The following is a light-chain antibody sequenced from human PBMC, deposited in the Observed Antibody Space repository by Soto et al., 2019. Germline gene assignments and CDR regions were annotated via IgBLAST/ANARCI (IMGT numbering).Light chain of an antibody. V-gene: IGKV3-15*01. J-gene: IGKJ3*01. CDR3: QQYNNWPPPFT. CDR2: GAS. Sequence: EIMMTQSPAHLFVSPGERATLSCRASQCVSSNLAWYQQKPGQAPRLLIYGASTRATGIPARFSGSGSGTEFTLTISSLQSEDFAVYYCQQYNNWPPPFTFGPGTKVDIK. CDR1: QCVSSN.